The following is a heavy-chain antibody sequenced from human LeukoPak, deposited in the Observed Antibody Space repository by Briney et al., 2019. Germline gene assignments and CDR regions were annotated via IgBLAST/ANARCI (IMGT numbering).Heavy chain of an antibody. Sequence: GSLRLSCTASGFSFSTYWMSWVRQALGKGLEWVAHIKHDGAEKNYVYSVTGRFTITRVNAKNSLYLQMATLRAEDTAVYYCVGDPGDYWGQGTLVSVSS. CDR3: VGDPGDY. J-gene: IGHJ4*02. V-gene: IGHV3-7*01. CDR2: IKHDGAEK. CDR1: GFSFSTYW.